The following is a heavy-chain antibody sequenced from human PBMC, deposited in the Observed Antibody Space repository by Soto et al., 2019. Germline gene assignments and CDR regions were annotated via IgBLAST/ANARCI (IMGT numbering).Heavy chain of an antibody. J-gene: IGHJ5*02. CDR3: ATLAAAGPTGWFDP. CDR2: IYYSGST. D-gene: IGHD6-13*01. Sequence: SETLSLTCTVPGGSVSSGSYYWSWIRQPPGKGLEWIGYIYYSGSTNYNPSLKSRVTISVDTSKNQFSLKLSSVTAADTAVYYCATLAAAGPTGWFDPWGQGTLVTVSS. V-gene: IGHV4-61*01. CDR1: GGSVSSGSYY.